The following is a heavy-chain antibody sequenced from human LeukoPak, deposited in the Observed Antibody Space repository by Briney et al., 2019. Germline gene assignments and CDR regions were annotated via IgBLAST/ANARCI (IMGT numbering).Heavy chain of an antibody. D-gene: IGHD2-15*01. V-gene: IGHV3-21*01. CDR2: ISSSSSYI. Sequence: PGGSLRLSCAASGFTFSSYSMNWVRQAPGKGLEWVSSISSSSSYIYYADSVKGRFTISRDNAKNSLYPQMNGLRAEDTAVYYCAREGYCSGGSCYPYFDYWGQGTLVTVSS. J-gene: IGHJ4*02. CDR3: AREGYCSGGSCYPYFDY. CDR1: GFTFSSYS.